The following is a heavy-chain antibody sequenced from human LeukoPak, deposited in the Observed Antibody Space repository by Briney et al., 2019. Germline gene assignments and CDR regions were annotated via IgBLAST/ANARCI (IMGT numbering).Heavy chain of an antibody. J-gene: IGHJ4*02. Sequence: ASVRVSCKASGYTFTAYYIHWVRQAPGQGLEWMGWINPNSGGTNYAQKFQGRVTMTRDTSISTAYMELSRLRSDDTAVYYCARDRYYYDSSAMDYWGQGTLVTVSS. CDR3: ARDRYYYDSSAMDY. CDR1: GYTFTAYY. V-gene: IGHV1-2*02. D-gene: IGHD3-22*01. CDR2: INPNSGGT.